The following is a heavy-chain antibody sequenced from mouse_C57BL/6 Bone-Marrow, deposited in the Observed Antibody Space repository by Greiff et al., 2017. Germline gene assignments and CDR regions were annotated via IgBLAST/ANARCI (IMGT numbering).Heavy chain of an antibody. V-gene: IGHV1-81*01. D-gene: IGHD1-1*01. J-gene: IGHJ4*01. CDR1: GYTFTSYG. CDR2: IYPRSGNT. CDR3: GNYYGVSDMDY. Sequence: VQLQQSGAELARPGASVKLSCKASGYTFTSYGISWVKQRTGQGLEWIGEIYPRSGNTYYNEKFKGKATLTADKSSSTSYMALRSLTAEDSAVYFCGNYYGVSDMDYWGQGTTVTVSS.